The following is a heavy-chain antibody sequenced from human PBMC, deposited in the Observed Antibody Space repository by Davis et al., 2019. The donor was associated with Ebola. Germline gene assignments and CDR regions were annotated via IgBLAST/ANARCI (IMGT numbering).Heavy chain of an antibody. Sequence: GGSLRLSCTASGFTFGDYAMSWVRQAPGKGLEWVANIKQDGSEKYYVDSVKGRFTISRDNAKNSLYLQMNSLRAEDTAVYYCARDSPYYDFWSGYYTYWGQGTLVTVSS. CDR1: GFTFGDYA. CDR3: ARDSPYYDFWSGYYTY. D-gene: IGHD3-3*01. J-gene: IGHJ4*02. CDR2: IKQDGSEK. V-gene: IGHV3-7*01.